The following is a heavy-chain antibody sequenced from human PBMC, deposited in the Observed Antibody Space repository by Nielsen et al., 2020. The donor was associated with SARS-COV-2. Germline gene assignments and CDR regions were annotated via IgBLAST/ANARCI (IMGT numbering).Heavy chain of an antibody. V-gene: IGHV4-34*01. D-gene: IGHD6-13*01. CDR2: INHSGST. CDR3: ARSAAAGRHYYYYYMDV. J-gene: IGHJ6*03. Sequence: ESLKISCAASGFTFSSYAMSWVRQAPGKGLEWIGEINHSGSTNYNPSLKSRVTISVDKSKNQFSLKLSSVTAADTAVYYCARSAAAGRHYYYYYMDVWGKGTTVTVSS. CDR1: GFTFSSYA.